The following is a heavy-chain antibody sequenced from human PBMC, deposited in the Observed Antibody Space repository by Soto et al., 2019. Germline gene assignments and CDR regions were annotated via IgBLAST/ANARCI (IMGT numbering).Heavy chain of an antibody. J-gene: IGHJ4*02. CDR3: ARERDSFDD. Sequence: QMQLVESGGGVVQPGTSLRLSCAASGFTFSGYAMHWVRQAQGKGLEWVAFISYDGRDKFYAESVKGRFTISRDNSKNSLYLQMNSLRAEDTAVYYCARERDSFDDWGQGTLVTVSS. CDR2: ISYDGRDK. D-gene: IGHD2-15*01. V-gene: IGHV3-30*04. CDR1: GFTFSGYA.